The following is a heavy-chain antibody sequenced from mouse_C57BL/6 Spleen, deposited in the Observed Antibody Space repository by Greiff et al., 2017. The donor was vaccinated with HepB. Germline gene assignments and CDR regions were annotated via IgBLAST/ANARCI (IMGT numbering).Heavy chain of an antibody. Sequence: VKLQEPGPGLVQPSQSLSITCTVSGFSLTSYGVHWVRQPPGKGLEWLGVIWSGGSTDYNAAFISRLSISKDNSKSQVFFKMNSLQADDTAIYYCAKSFYGSSYGWYFDVWGTGTTVTVSS. J-gene: IGHJ1*03. CDR3: AKSFYGSSYGWYFDV. V-gene: IGHV2-4*01. D-gene: IGHD1-1*01. CDR1: GFSLTSYG. CDR2: IWSGGST.